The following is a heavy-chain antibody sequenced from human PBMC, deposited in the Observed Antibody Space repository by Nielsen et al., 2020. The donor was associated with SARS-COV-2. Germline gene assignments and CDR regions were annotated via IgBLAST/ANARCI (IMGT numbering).Heavy chain of an antibody. Sequence: ASVKVSCKVSGYTLTELSMHWVRQAPGKGLEWMGGFDPEDGETTYAQKFQGRVTMTEDTSTDTAYMELSSLRSEDTAVYYCATPKYYYDGSGYPPFDYWGQGTLVTVSS. D-gene: IGHD3-22*01. J-gene: IGHJ4*02. V-gene: IGHV1-24*01. CDR2: FDPEDGET. CDR1: GYTLTELS. CDR3: ATPKYYYDGSGYPPFDY.